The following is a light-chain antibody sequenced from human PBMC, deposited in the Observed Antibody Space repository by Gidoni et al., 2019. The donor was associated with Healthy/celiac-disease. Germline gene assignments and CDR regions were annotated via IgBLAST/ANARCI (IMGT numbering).Light chain of an antibody. CDR2: GAS. CDR3: QQYNNWPPAGT. Sequence: EIVVTQSPATLSVSPGERATLSCRASQSVSSNLAWYQQKPGQAPRLLIYGASTRATGIPARFSGSGSGTEFTLTISSLQSEDFAVYYCQQYNNWPPAGTFGQXTKVEIK. V-gene: IGKV3-15*01. CDR1: QSVSSN. J-gene: IGKJ1*01.